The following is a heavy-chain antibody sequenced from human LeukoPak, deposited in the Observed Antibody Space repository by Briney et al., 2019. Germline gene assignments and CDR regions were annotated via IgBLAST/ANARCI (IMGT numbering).Heavy chain of an antibody. CDR2: ITTYNGNT. Sequence: ASVKVSCKASGYTFTSYPISWVRQAPGQGLEWMGWITTYNGNTNYAQKLQGRVTMTTETSTSTAYMDLRGLRSDDTAVYYCARGYDYGDYVGDFDYWGQGTLVTVSS. D-gene: IGHD4-17*01. CDR1: GYTFTSYP. J-gene: IGHJ4*02. CDR3: ARGYDYGDYVGDFDY. V-gene: IGHV1-18*01.